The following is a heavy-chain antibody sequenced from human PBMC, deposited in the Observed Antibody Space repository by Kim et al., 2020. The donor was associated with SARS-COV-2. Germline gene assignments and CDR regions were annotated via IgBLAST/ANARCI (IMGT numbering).Heavy chain of an antibody. CDR2: ISGSGGST. CDR3: AKDWGYCGGDCYSVWPFDY. Sequence: GGSLRLSCAASGFTFSSYAMSWVRQAPGKGLEWVSAISGSGGSTYYADSVKGRFTISRDNSKNTLYLQMNSLRAEDTAVYYCAKDWGYCGGDCYSVWPFDYWGQGTLVTVSS. V-gene: IGHV3-23*01. CDR1: GFTFSSYA. D-gene: IGHD2-21*02. J-gene: IGHJ4*02.